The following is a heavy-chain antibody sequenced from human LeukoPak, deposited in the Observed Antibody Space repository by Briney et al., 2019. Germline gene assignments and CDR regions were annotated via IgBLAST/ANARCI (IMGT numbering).Heavy chain of an antibody. D-gene: IGHD3-22*01. CDR1: GFTFSSYW. CDR3: ARGDPSYYDSRGFDY. J-gene: IGHJ4*02. V-gene: IGHV3-7*01. Sequence: GGSLRLSCAASGFTFSSYWMSWVRQAPGKGLAWVANIKQDESDKYYVDSVKGRFTISRDNAKNSLYLQMNSLRAEDTALYYCARGDPSYYDSRGFDYWSQGTLVTAYS. CDR2: IKQDESDK.